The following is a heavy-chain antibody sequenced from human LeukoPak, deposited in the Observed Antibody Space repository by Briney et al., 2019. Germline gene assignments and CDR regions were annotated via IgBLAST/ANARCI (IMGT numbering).Heavy chain of an antibody. Sequence: PSETLSLTCTVSGGSISSSSYYWGWIRQPPGKGLERIGSINYSGTTYYNPSLQSRVTISVDTSKNQFSLKLSSVTAADTAVYYCARHQYCTNDICTAGGWFDPWGQGTLVTVSS. CDR3: ARHQYCTNDICTAGGWFDP. J-gene: IGHJ5*02. CDR2: INYSGTT. D-gene: IGHD2-8*01. CDR1: GGSISSSSYY. V-gene: IGHV4-39*01.